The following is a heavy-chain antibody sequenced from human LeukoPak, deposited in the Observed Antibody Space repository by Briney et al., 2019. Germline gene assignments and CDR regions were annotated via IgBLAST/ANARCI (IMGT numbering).Heavy chain of an antibody. CDR2: ISSSSSYI. CDR1: GFTFSSYS. V-gene: IGHV3-21*01. Sequence: GGSLRLSCAASGFTFSSYSMNWVRQAPGKGLEWVSSISSSSSYIYYADSVKGRFTISRDNAKNSLYLQMNSLRAEDTAVYYCARDSGTDIVATTGQEYWGQGTLVTVSS. CDR3: ARDSGTDIVATTGQEY. J-gene: IGHJ4*02. D-gene: IGHD5-12*01.